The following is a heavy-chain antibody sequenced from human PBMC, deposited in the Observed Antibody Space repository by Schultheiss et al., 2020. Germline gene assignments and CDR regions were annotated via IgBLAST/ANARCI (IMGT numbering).Heavy chain of an antibody. CDR3: TTTEKAVAGKRGY. D-gene: IGHD6-19*01. V-gene: IGHV3-15*01. CDR1: GFTFSTYA. Sequence: GGSLRLSCAASGFTFSTYAMHWVRQAPGKGLEWVGRIKRKSDGGTTDYAAPVEGRCTISRDDSKNTMYLQMSSLKTEDTAVYYCTTTEKAVAGKRGYWGQGTLVTVFS. J-gene: IGHJ4*02. CDR2: IKRKSDGGTT.